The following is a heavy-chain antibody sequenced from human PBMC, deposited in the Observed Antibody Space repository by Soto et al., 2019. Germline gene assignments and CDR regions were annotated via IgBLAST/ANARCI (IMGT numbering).Heavy chain of an antibody. CDR2: ISSAGSA. Sequence: EVQLVETGGGLIQPGGSLRLSCAASGFDVSVNYMSWVRQVPGKGLEWVSIISSAGSAYYADSVQGRFILSKDNSKNTVYLQMNSLKDEDTAVYYCARNYHDTVGYYARGGAIDSWGQGTLVTVSS. J-gene: IGHJ4*02. CDR3: ARNYHDTVGYYARGGAIDS. D-gene: IGHD3-22*01. V-gene: IGHV3-53*02. CDR1: GFDVSVNY.